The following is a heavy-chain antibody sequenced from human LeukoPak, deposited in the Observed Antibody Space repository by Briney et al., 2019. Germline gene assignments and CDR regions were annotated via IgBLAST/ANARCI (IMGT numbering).Heavy chain of an antibody. D-gene: IGHD4-11*01. J-gene: IGHJ4*02. V-gene: IGHV3-21*01. CDR3: ARDDYNPMF. CDR2: ISSSSSYI. Sequence: GGSLRLSCAVSGLTFSNYNLNWVRQAPGKGLEWVSSISSSSSYIYYADSVKGRFTVSRDNAKNSLFLQMNSLRAEDTAAYYCARDDYNPMFWGQGTLVTVSS. CDR1: GLTFSNYN.